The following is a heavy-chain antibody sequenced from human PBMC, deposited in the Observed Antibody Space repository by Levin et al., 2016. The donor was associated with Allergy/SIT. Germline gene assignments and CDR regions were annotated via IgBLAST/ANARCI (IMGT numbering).Heavy chain of an antibody. Sequence: PGKGLEWIGSIYYSGSTYYNPSLKSRVTISVDTSKNQFSLKLSSVTAADTAVYYRARLRIVATIWFDPWGQGTLVTVSS. D-gene: IGHD5-12*01. J-gene: IGHJ5*02. V-gene: IGHV4-39*01. CDR3: ARLRIVATIWFDP. CDR2: IYYSGST.